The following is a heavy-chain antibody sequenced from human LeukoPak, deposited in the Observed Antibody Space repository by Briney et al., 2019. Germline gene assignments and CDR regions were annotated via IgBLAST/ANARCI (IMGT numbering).Heavy chain of an antibody. CDR1: GFTVSSNY. CDR2: IYSGGST. V-gene: IGHV3-53*01. J-gene: IGHJ4*02. D-gene: IGHD3-22*01. CDR3: ARGGEYYDSSGYALYYFDY. Sequence: GGSLRLSCAASGFTVSSNYMSWVRQAPGKGLEWVSVIYSGGSTYYADSVKGRFTISRDNSKNTLYLQMNSLRAEETAVYYCARGGEYYDSSGYALYYFDYWGQGTLVTVSS.